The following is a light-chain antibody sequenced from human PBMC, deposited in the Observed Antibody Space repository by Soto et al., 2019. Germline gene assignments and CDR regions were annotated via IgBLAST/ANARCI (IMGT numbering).Light chain of an antibody. CDR2: SNN. CDR1: SSNIGGNA. CDR3: AAWDDSLSGYV. J-gene: IGLJ1*01. Sequence: QSVLTQPPSASGTPVQRVTISCSGSSSNIGGNAVNWYQQLPGTTPKLLIYSNNQRPSGVPDRFSGSKSGTSASLAISGLQSEDEADYYCAAWDDSLSGYVFGTGTKVTVL. V-gene: IGLV1-44*01.